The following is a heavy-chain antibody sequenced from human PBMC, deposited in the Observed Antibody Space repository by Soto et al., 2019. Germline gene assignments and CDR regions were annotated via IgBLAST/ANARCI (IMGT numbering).Heavy chain of an antibody. CDR3: VKGDYYYDRRGYYPIHY. CDR1: GFTFSSYA. Sequence: LRLSCSASGFTFSSYAMHWVRQAPGKGLEYVSSISTNGGSTHYADSVKGRFTISRDNSKNTQYLQMSSLRADDTAVYYCVKGDYYYDRRGYYPIHYRGQATLVTVSS. V-gene: IGHV3-64D*06. J-gene: IGHJ4*02. CDR2: ISTNGGST. D-gene: IGHD3-22*01.